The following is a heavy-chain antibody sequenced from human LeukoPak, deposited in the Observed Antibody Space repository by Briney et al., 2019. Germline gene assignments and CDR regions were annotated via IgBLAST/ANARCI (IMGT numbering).Heavy chain of an antibody. D-gene: IGHD6-19*01. J-gene: IGHJ5*02. CDR1: GFTFDDYA. CDR2: ISWNSGSI. Sequence: GGSLRLSCAASGFTFDDYAMHWVRQAPGKGLEWVSGISWNSGSIGYADSVKGRFTISRDNAKNSLYLQMNSLRAEDTAVYYCARETGYSSGWYGNWFDPWGQGTLVTVSS. CDR3: ARETGYSSGWYGNWFDP. V-gene: IGHV3-9*01.